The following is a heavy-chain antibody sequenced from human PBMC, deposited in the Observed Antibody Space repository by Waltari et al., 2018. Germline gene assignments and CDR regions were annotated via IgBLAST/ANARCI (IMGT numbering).Heavy chain of an antibody. Sequence: QLQLPESGPGLVKPSETLSLTCTVSGGSISTNYNWGWIRQPPGKGLEWMGNMQYRGSTFYNPALKSRVTISLGTAKNQFSLRRSSVGAADTAVYFCGRIAFGDDGGYFQHWGQGTLVTVSS. CDR2: MQYRGST. V-gene: IGHV4-39*01. CDR1: GGSISTNYN. CDR3: GRIAFGDDGGYFQH. J-gene: IGHJ1*01. D-gene: IGHD4-17*01.